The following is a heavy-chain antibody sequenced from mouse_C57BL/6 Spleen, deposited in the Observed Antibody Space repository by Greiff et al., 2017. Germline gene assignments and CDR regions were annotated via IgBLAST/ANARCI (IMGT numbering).Heavy chain of an antibody. CDR1: GFTFSNYW. V-gene: IGHV6-3*01. CDR3: TGPSLAY. CDR2: IRLKSDNYAT. J-gene: IGHJ3*01. Sequence: EVKVVESGGGLVQPGGSMKLSCVASGFTFSNYWMNWVRQSPGQGLEWVAQIRLKSDNYATHYAESVKGRFTISRDDSKSSVYLQMNNLRAEDTGIYYCTGPSLAYWGQGTLVTVSA.